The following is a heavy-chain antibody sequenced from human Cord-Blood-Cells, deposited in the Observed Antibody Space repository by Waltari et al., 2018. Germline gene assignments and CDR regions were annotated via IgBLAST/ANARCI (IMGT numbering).Heavy chain of an antibody. D-gene: IGHD5-12*01. V-gene: IGHV7-4-1*02. CDR1: GYTFTSYA. Sequence: QVQLVQSGSALKKPGPSVQVSCQASGYTFTSYAMNWVRQAPGQGLEWMGWINTNTGNPTYAQGFTGRFFLSLDTSVSTAYLQISSLKAEDTAVYYCARDGGVGDIVATIDYWGQGTLVTVSS. J-gene: IGHJ4*02. CDR3: ARDGGVGDIVATIDY. CDR2: INTNTGNP.